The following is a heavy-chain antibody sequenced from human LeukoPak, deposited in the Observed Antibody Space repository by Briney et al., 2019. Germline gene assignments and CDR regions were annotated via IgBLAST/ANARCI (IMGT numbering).Heavy chain of an antibody. CDR1: GGSFSGYY. CDR3: ARSDVATRYFDY. Sequence: SETLSLTCAVYGGSFSGYYWSWIRQPPGKGLEWIGEINHSGSTNYNPSLKSRVTISVDTSKNQFSLKLSSVTAADTAVYYCARSDVATRYFDYWGQGTLVTVSS. D-gene: IGHD5-12*01. V-gene: IGHV4-34*01. CDR2: INHSGST. J-gene: IGHJ4*02.